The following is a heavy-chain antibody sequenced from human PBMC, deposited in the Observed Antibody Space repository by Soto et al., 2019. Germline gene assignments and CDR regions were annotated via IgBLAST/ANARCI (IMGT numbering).Heavy chain of an antibody. CDR2: INHSGST. CDR1: GGSFSGYY. Sequence: QVQLQQWGAGLLKPSETLSLTCAVYGGSFSGYYWSWIRQPPGKGLEWIGEINHSGSTNYNPSLKSRVTISVDTSKNQFSLKLSSVTAADTAVYYCARTVTRKNAYYYYYMDVWGKGTTVTVSS. V-gene: IGHV4-34*01. J-gene: IGHJ6*03. D-gene: IGHD4-17*01. CDR3: ARTVTRKNAYYYYYMDV.